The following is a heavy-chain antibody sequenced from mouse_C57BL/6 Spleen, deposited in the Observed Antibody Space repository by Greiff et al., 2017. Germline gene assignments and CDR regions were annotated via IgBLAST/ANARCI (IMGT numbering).Heavy chain of an antibody. J-gene: IGHJ3*01. V-gene: IGHV10-1*01. Sequence: VKDRFTISRDDSESMLYLQMNNLKTEDTAMYYCVRVYYDYADGFAYWGQGTLVTVSA. D-gene: IGHD2-4*01. CDR3: VRVYYDYADGFAY.